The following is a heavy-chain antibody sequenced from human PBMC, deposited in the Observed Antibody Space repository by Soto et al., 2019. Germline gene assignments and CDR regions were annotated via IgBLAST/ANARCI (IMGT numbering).Heavy chain of an antibody. CDR3: ARAGQVVVAATGPDY. CDR2: INPSGGST. V-gene: IGHV1-46*01. CDR1: GYTFTSYY. D-gene: IGHD2-15*01. J-gene: IGHJ4*02. Sequence: ASVKVSCKASGYTFTSYYMHWVRQAPGQGLEWMGIINPSGGSTSYAQKFQGRVTMTRDTSTSTVYMELSSLRSEDTAVYYCARAGQVVVAATGPDYWGQGTLVTVSS.